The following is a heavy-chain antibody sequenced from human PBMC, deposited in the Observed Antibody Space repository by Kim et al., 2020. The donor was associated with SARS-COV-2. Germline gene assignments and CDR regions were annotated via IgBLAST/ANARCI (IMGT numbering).Heavy chain of an antibody. D-gene: IGHD4-4*01. J-gene: IGHJ6*02. CDR1: GYTVTKLS. V-gene: IGHV1-24*01. CDR2: FDTEDVDT. Sequence: ASVKVSCKVSGYTVTKLSMHWVRQAPGKGPEWMGRFDTEDVDTTHAQKFQGRVTMTVDTATNTAYMEMSGLTSGDTAVYYCATRFDYITNTPKYGLDVWGQGTTVTVS. CDR3: ATRFDYITNTPKYGLDV.